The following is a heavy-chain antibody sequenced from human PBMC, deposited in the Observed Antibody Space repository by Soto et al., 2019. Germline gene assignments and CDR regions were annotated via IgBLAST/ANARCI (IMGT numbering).Heavy chain of an antibody. CDR3: ARGKRVKQLSTKNYYYYMDV. Sequence: ASLKVSCKASGYTFTIYDINWVRQATGQGLEWMGWMNPNSGNTGYAQKFQGRVTMTRNTSISTAYMELSSLRSEDTAVYYCARGKRVKQLSTKNYYYYMDVWGKGTTVTVSS. CDR2: MNPNSGNT. V-gene: IGHV1-8*01. J-gene: IGHJ6*03. D-gene: IGHD6-6*01. CDR1: GYTFTIYD.